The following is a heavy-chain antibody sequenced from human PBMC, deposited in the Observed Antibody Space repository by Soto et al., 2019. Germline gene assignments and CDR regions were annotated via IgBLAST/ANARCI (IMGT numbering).Heavy chain of an antibody. D-gene: IGHD5-18*01. J-gene: IGHJ4*02. V-gene: IGHV3-30-3*01. CDR3: ARDHGYSYGFLGY. CDR1: GFTFSSYA. CDR2: ISYDGSNK. Sequence: PGGSLRLSCAASGFTFSSYAMHWVRQAPGKGLEWVAVISYDGSNKYYADSVKGRFTISRDNSKNTLYLQMNSLRAEDTAVYYCARDHGYSYGFLGYWGQGTLVTVSS.